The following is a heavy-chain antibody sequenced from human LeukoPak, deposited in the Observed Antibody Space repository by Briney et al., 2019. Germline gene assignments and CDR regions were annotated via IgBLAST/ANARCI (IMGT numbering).Heavy chain of an antibody. Sequence: SETLSLTCAVSGYSISSGYYWSWIRQPAGKGLEWIGRIYTSGSTNYNPSLKSRVTMSVDTSKNQFSLKLSSVTAADTAVYYCARYLALYYYDSSGNAFDIWGQGTMVTVSS. J-gene: IGHJ3*02. CDR1: GYSISSGYY. V-gene: IGHV4-59*10. D-gene: IGHD3-22*01. CDR2: IYTSGST. CDR3: ARYLALYYYDSSGNAFDI.